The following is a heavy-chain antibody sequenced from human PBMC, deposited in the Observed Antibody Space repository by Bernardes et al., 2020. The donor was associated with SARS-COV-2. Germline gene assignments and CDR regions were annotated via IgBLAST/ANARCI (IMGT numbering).Heavy chain of an antibody. CDR2: ITYRGNT. CDR1: GGSLSSSDYY. Sequence: SETLSLTCTVSGGSLSSSDYYWSWIRHHPGKGLEWIGYITYRGNTYYNPSLKSRVSISVDTSKSQFSLRLSSVTAADTAVYYCARLGGSDYETSGSVFEGCYFDLWGRGTLVTVSS. J-gene: IGHJ2*01. CDR3: ARLGGSDYETSGSVFEGCYFDL. V-gene: IGHV4-31*03. D-gene: IGHD3-22*01.